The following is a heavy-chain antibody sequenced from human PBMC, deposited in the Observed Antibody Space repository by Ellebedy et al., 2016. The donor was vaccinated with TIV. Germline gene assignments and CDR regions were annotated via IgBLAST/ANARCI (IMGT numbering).Heavy chain of an antibody. CDR2: IYYSGST. D-gene: IGHD4-17*01. Sequence: MPGGSLRLSCTVSGGSISSYYWSWIRQPPGKGLEWIGYIYYSGSTNYNPSLKSRVTISVDTSKNQFSLKLSSVTAADTAVYYCARGTVRVGFDPWGQGTLVTVSS. J-gene: IGHJ5*02. CDR3: ARGTVRVGFDP. CDR1: GGSISSYY. V-gene: IGHV4-59*01.